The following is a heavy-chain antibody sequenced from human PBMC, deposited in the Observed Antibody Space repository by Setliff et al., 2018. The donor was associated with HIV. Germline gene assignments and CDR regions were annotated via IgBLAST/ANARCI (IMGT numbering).Heavy chain of an antibody. V-gene: IGHV3-23*01. J-gene: IGHJ4*02. Sequence: GGSLRLSCAASGFTFSSYAMSWVRQTPGKGLEWVSFISSSAGSTYYSDSVKGRFTISRDNSRNTLYLQMNSLRAEDTAVYFCAKLGGSGSYSNAFDYWGQGTLVTVSS. CDR2: ISSSAGST. CDR3: AKLGGSGSYSNAFDY. D-gene: IGHD3-10*01. CDR1: GFTFSSYA.